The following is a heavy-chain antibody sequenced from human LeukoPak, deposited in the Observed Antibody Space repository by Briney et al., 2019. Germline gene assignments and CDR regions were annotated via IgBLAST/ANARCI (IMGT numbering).Heavy chain of an antibody. Sequence: PWGSLRLSCAASGFTFSDYYMIWIRQAPGKGLEWVSYISSSGSTTYYADSVKGRFTISRDNAKNSLYLQMNSLRAEDTAVYYCARDRGHYYDSSGLRCAFDIWGQGTMVTVSS. CDR3: ARDRGHYYDSSGLRCAFDI. D-gene: IGHD3-22*01. V-gene: IGHV3-11*04. CDR2: ISSSGSTT. J-gene: IGHJ3*02. CDR1: GFTFSDYY.